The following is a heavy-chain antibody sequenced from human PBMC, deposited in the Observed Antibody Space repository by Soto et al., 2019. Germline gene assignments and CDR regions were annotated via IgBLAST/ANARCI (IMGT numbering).Heavy chain of an antibody. CDR3: ARGTAQPYYFDS. CDR2: IYYSGST. Sequence: PSETLSLTCAVSGDSMSSSDYYWGWIRQPPGKGLEWIGSIYYSGSTYYNPSLKSRVTMSVDTSKNQFSLDLSSVTAADTAVYYCARGTAQPYYFDSWGQGTLVTVSS. V-gene: IGHV4-39*07. J-gene: IGHJ4*02. CDR1: GDSMSSSDYY.